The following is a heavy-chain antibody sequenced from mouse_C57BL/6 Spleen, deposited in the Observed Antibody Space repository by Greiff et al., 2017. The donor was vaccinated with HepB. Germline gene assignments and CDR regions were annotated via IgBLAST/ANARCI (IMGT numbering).Heavy chain of an antibody. CDR3: TKVPITTVVATAHWYFDV. V-gene: IGHV5-9-1*02. J-gene: IGHJ1*03. Sequence: EVHLVESGEGLVKPGGSLKLSCAASGFTFSSYAMSWVRQTPEKRLEWVAYISSGGDYIYYADTVKGRFTISRDNARNTLYLQMSSLKSEDTAMYYCTKVPITTVVATAHWYFDVWGTGTTVTVSS. CDR2: ISSGGDYI. CDR1: GFTFSSYA. D-gene: IGHD1-1*01.